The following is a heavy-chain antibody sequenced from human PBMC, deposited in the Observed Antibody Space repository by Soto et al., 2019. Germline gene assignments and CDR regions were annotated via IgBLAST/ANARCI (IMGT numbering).Heavy chain of an antibody. CDR1: GGSISSYY. CDR2: IYYSGST. Sequence: SETLSLTCTVSGGSISSYYWSWIRQPPGKGLEWIGYIYYSGSTNYNPSLKSRVTITVDTSKNQFSLKLSSVPAADTAVYYWSRGKWATVTTNYYYYGMDVWGQGTTVTVSS. D-gene: IGHD4-4*01. CDR3: SRGKWATVTTNYYYYGMDV. J-gene: IGHJ6*02. V-gene: IGHV4-59*01.